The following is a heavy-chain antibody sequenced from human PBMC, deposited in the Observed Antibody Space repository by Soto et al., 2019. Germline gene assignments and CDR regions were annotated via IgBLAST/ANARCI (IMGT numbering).Heavy chain of an antibody. V-gene: IGHV3-30-3*01. CDR1: GFTFSSYA. CDR3: ARDPLSYSSSGDAFDI. D-gene: IGHD6-6*01. CDR2: ISYDGSNK. Sequence: GGSLRLSCAASGFTFSSYAMHWVRQAPGKGLEWVAVISYDGSNKYYADSVKGRFTISRDNSKNTLYLQMNSLRAEDTAVYYCARDPLSYSSSGDAFDIWGQGTMVTVSS. J-gene: IGHJ3*02.